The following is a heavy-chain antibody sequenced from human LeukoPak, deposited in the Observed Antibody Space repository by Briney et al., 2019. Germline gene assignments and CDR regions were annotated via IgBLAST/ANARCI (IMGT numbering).Heavy chain of an antibody. CDR1: GYTFTSYD. D-gene: IGHD3-3*01. J-gene: IGHJ5*02. Sequence: GASVKVSCKASGYTFTSYDINWVRQATGQGLEWMGWMNPNSGNTGYAQKFQGRVTMTRNTSISTAYMELSSLRSEDTAVYYCARVGYDFWSGYSNWSDPWGQGTLVTVSS. CDR3: ARVGYDFWSGYSNWSDP. CDR2: MNPNSGNT. V-gene: IGHV1-8*01.